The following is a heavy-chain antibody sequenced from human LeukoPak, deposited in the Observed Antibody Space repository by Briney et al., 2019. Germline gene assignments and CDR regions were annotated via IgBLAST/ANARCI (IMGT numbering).Heavy chain of an antibody. CDR1: GYTFTSYG. CDR2: ISAYNGNT. V-gene: IGHV1-18*01. Sequence: ASVKVSCKASGYTFTSYGISWVRQAPGQGLEWMGWISAYNGNTNYAQKLQGRVTMTTDTSTSTAYMELRSLRSDDTAVYYCARDLDSSSWNWFDPWGQGTLVTVSS. J-gene: IGHJ5*02. D-gene: IGHD6-13*01. CDR3: ARDLDSSSWNWFDP.